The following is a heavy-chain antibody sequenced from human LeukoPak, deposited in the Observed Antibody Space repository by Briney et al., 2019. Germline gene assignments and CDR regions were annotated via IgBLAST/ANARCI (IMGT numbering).Heavy chain of an antibody. CDR2: IYYSGST. D-gene: IGHD6-13*01. CDR3: ARLSGYSSLFDP. CDR1: GGSISSYY. Sequence: ASETLSLTCTVSGGSISSYYWSWIRQPPGKGLEWIGYIYYSGSTNYNPSLKSRVTISVDTSKNQFSLKLSSVTAADTAVYYCARLSGYSSLFDPWGQGTLVTVSS. J-gene: IGHJ5*02. V-gene: IGHV4-59*01.